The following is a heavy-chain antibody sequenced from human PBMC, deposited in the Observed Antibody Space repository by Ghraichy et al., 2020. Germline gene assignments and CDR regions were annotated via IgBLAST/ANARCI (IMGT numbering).Heavy chain of an antibody. CDR2: INHSGST. CDR1: GGSFSGYY. Sequence: SETLSLTCAVYGGSFSGYYWSWIRQPPGKGLEWIGEINHSGSTNYNPSLKSRVTISVDTSKNQFSLKLSSVTAADTAVYYCARGVAADYWGQGTLVTVSS. CDR3: ARGVAADY. J-gene: IGHJ4*02. V-gene: IGHV4-34*01.